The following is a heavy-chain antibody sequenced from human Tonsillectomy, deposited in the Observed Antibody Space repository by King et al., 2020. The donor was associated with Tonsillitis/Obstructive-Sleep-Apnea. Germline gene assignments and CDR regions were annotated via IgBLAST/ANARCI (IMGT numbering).Heavy chain of an antibody. J-gene: IGHJ4*02. CDR1: GFTFSSYA. CDR3: AKGDLDSSGYYSVAFDY. D-gene: IGHD3-22*01. CDR2: ISGRGGRT. Sequence: DVQLVESGGGLVQPGGSLRLSCAASGFTFSSYAMSWVRQAPGKGLEWVSAISGRGGRTYYADSVKGRVTISRDNSKNTLYLQMNSLRAEDTAVYYCAKGDLDSSGYYSVAFDYWGQGTLVTVSS. V-gene: IGHV3-23*04.